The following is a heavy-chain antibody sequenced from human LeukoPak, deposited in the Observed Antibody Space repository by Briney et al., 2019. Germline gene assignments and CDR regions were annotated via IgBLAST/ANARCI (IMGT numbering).Heavy chain of an antibody. V-gene: IGHV1-18*01. J-gene: IGHJ4*02. D-gene: IGHD3-9*01. CDR2: ISAYNGNT. CDR3: ARDRPNYDILTGYYFYFDY. CDR1: GYTFTSYG. Sequence: ASVKVSCKASGYTFTSYGISWVRQAPGQGLEWMGWISAYNGNTNYAQKLQGRVTMTTDTSTNTAYMELRSLRSDDTAVYYCARDRPNYDILTGYYFYFDYWGQGTLVTVSS.